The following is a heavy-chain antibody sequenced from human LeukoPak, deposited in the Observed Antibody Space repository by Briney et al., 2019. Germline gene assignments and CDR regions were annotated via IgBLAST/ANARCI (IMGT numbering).Heavy chain of an antibody. CDR1: GFTFSSYW. CDR3: TKGSYYDNSGRAYFDY. J-gene: IGHJ4*02. CDR2: IKQDGSEK. V-gene: IGHV3-7*03. D-gene: IGHD3-22*01. Sequence: GGSLRLSCAASGFTFSSYWMSWVRQAPGKGLEWVANIKQDGSEKYYVDSVKGRFTISRDNAKNSLYLQMNSLRAEDTAVYYCTKGSYYDNSGRAYFDYWGQGTLVTVSS.